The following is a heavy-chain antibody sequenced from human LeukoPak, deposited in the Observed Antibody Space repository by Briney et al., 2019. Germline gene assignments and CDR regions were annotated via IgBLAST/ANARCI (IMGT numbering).Heavy chain of an antibody. J-gene: IGHJ4*02. V-gene: IGHV4-59*01. Sequence: PSETLSLTCTVSGSSITNYYWSWIRQSPGKGLEWIGYITYAGGTNHNPSLKSRVSISRDTSKNEFSLKVTSVTAADTAVYYCARVVEFQRQFDYWGQGVLVTVSS. CDR3: ARVVEFQRQFDY. CDR1: GSSITNYY. CDR2: ITYAGGT. D-gene: IGHD6-25*01.